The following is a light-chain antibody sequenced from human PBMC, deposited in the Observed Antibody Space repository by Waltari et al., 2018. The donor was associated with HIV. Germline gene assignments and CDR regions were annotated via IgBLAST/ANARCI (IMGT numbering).Light chain of an antibody. Sequence: QSVLTQPPSASGTPGQRVTISCSGTTSTIGTNSVNWYQQLPGTAPNLRIFSDDQRPSGCPVRFSGSKSGTSASLTISGLQSEDEGDYYCAAWDDSLSEPFVLFGGGTRLTVL. CDR1: TSTIGTNS. J-gene: IGLJ2*01. V-gene: IGLV1-44*01. CDR2: SDD. CDR3: AAWDDSLSEPFVL.